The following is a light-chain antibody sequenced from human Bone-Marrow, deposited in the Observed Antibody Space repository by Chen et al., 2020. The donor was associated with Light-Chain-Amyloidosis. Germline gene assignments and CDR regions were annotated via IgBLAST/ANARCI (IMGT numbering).Light chain of an antibody. Sequence: SYELTQPPSVSVSPGQTARITCSGDDLPTKYAYWYQQKPGQAPVLVIHRDTERPSGISERFSGSSSGPTATLTISGVQAGAEADYHCQSADSSGTYEVIVGGGTKLTVL. J-gene: IGLJ2*01. V-gene: IGLV3-25*03. CDR1: DLPTKY. CDR2: RDT. CDR3: QSADSSGTYEVI.